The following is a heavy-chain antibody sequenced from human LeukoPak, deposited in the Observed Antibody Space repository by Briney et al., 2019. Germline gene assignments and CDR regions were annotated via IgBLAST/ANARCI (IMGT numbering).Heavy chain of an antibody. CDR2: IYYSGST. V-gene: IGHV4-59*12. D-gene: IGHD3-22*01. CDR1: GGSISSYY. Sequence: SETLSLTCTVSGGSISSYYWSWIRQPPGKGLEWIGYIYYSGSTNYNPSLKSRVTISVDTSKNQFSLKLSSVTAADTAVYYCAREGYYDSSGYYSIWGQGTLVTVSS. J-gene: IGHJ4*02. CDR3: AREGYYDSSGYYSI.